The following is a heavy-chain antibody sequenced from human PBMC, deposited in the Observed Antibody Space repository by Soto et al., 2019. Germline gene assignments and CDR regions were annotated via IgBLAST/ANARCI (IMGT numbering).Heavy chain of an antibody. CDR3: AKRSSDWYFEY. J-gene: IGHJ4*02. V-gene: IGHV3-23*01. CDR2: ISGSGAST. D-gene: IGHD6-19*01. CDR1: GFTFSNSV. Sequence: EVQLLESGGNLAQPGGSLRLYCAASGFTFSNSVMSWVRQAPGKGLEWVSDISGSGASTYYADSVKGRFTISRDNSKNTLYLQVNSLRADDTAVYYCAKRSSDWYFEYWGQGTLVTVSS.